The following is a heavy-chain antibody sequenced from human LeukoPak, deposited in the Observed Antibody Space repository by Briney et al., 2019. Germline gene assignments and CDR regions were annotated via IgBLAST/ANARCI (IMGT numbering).Heavy chain of an antibody. J-gene: IGHJ4*02. CDR1: GFTFSSYA. D-gene: IGHD2-2*01. CDR3: AKAKIDQLHLYYFDC. CDR2: ISGSSGST. Sequence: GGSLRLSCAASGFTFSSYAMSWVRQAPRKGLEWVSTISGSSGSTYYADSVKGRFTISRDNSKNTLYLQMNSLRAEDTAEYYCAKAKIDQLHLYYFDCWGQGTLVTVSS. V-gene: IGHV3-23*01.